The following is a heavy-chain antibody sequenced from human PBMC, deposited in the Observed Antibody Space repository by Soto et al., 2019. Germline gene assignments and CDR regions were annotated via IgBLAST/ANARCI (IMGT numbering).Heavy chain of an antibody. J-gene: IGHJ4*02. CDR1: GGSFSDYY. CDR3: ARGPNIRTFDY. V-gene: IGHV4-34*01. Sequence: QVQLQQWGAGLLKPSETLSLTCAVYGGSFSDYYWSWIRQPPGKGLEWIGEINHSGSTTYNPSLTSRVTISVDTSKNQFSLKLSSVTAADTAVYYRARGPNIRTFDYWGQGTLVTVSS. CDR2: INHSGST.